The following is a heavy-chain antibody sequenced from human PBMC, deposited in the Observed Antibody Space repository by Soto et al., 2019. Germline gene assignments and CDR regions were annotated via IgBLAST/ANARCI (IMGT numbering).Heavy chain of an antibody. Sequence: QLQLQESGPGLVKPSETLSLTCTVSGGSISSSSYYWGWIRQPPGKGLEWIGSIYYSGSTYYNPSLKSRVTISVDTSKNQFSLKLSSVTAADTAVYYCARHLITDYCGGDCPRYFDLWGRGTLVTVSS. CDR3: ARHLITDYCGGDCPRYFDL. D-gene: IGHD2-21*01. V-gene: IGHV4-39*01. J-gene: IGHJ2*01. CDR1: GGSISSSSYY. CDR2: IYYSGST.